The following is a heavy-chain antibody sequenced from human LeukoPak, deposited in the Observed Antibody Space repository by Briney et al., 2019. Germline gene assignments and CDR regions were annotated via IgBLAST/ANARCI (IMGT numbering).Heavy chain of an antibody. CDR3: ARTFYSSSYYYYYYMDV. J-gene: IGHJ6*03. CDR1: GYSFTSYW. CDR2: IYPGDSDT. V-gene: IGHV5-51*01. Sequence: GESLKISCKGSGYSFTSYWIGWVRQMPGKGLEWMGIIYPGDSDTRYSPSFQGQVTISADKSISTAYLQWSSLKASDTAMYYCARTFYSSSYYYYYYMDVWGKGTTVTVSS. D-gene: IGHD4-11*01.